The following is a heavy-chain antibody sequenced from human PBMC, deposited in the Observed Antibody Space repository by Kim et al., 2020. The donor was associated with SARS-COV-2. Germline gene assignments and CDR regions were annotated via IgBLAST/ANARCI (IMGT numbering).Heavy chain of an antibody. V-gene: IGHV3-15*01. D-gene: IGHD3-9*01. Sequence: GGSLRLSCAASGFTFSNAWMSWVRQAPGKGLEWVGRIKSKTDGGTTDYAAPVKGRFTISRDDSKNTLYLQMNSLKTEDTAVYYCTTGKGILTASAFDIWGQGTMVTVSS. CDR2: IKSKTDGGTT. J-gene: IGHJ3*02. CDR3: TTGKGILTASAFDI. CDR1: GFTFSNAW.